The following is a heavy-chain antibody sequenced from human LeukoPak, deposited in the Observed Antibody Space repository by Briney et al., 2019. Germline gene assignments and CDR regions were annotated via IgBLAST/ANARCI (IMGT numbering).Heavy chain of an antibody. J-gene: IGHJ4*02. Sequence: SETLSLTCTVSGGSISSYYWSWMRQPPGKGLEWIGYIYYSESTNYNPSLKSRVTISVDTSKNQFSLKLSSVTAADTAVYYCARHSRWGGATNVDYWGQGTLVTVSS. CDR1: GGSISSYY. CDR3: ARHSRWGGATNVDY. D-gene: IGHD1-26*01. CDR2: IYYSEST. V-gene: IGHV4-59*08.